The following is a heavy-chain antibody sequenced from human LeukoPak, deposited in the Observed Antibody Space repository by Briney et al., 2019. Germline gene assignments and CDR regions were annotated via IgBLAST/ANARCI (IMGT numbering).Heavy chain of an antibody. V-gene: IGHV5-51*01. CDR2: IYPGDPDS. Sequence: GESLKISCKASGYSFITYWIGWVRQMPGKGLEWMAIIYPGDPDSRYSPSFQGQVTISVDKSISTAYLQWSSLKASDTAMYYCARLYSNYYFDYWGQGTLVTVSS. D-gene: IGHD4-11*01. CDR3: ARLYSNYYFDY. CDR1: GYSFITYW. J-gene: IGHJ4*02.